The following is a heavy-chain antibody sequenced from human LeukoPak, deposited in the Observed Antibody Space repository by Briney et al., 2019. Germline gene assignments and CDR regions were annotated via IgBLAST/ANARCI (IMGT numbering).Heavy chain of an antibody. Sequence: GGSLRLSCAASGFTFSSYEMNWVRQAPGKGLEWGSSISSSSSYIYYADSVKGRFTISRDNAKNSLYLQMNSLRAEDTAVYYCARDAVVVVAASGPGYYFDYWGQGTLVTVSS. CDR2: ISSSSSYI. J-gene: IGHJ4*02. CDR1: GFTFSSYE. D-gene: IGHD2-15*01. CDR3: ARDAVVVVAASGPGYYFDY. V-gene: IGHV3-21*01.